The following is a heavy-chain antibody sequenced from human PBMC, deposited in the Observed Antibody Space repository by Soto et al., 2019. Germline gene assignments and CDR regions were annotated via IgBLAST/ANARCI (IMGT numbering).Heavy chain of an antibody. Sequence: QVQLVESGGGVVQPGRSLRLSCEASGVTFSNYGMHWVRQAPGKGLEWVAVISDEGTGKYYADSVKGRFTISRDNSRNTLYLQMNSLRAEDTAVYYCAKGGSWSGNNWGQGTLVTVSS. V-gene: IGHV3-30*18. CDR3: AKGGSWSGNN. CDR1: GVTFSNYG. CDR2: ISDEGTGK. D-gene: IGHD3-3*01. J-gene: IGHJ4*02.